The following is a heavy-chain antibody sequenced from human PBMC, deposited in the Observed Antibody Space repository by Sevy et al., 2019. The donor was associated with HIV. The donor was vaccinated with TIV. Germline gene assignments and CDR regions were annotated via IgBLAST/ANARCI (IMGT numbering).Heavy chain of an antibody. V-gene: IGHV3-7*01. CDR3: ARGWYRSSSYLNYGMDV. Sequence: GGSLRLSCAASGFTFSTYWMSWVRQAPGKGLEWVANIKEDGSEMYYVGSVKGRYTISRDNAQKSLSLQMNSLRDEDTAGYYCARGWYRSSSYLNYGMDVWGQGTTVTVSS. CDR2: IKEDGSEM. J-gene: IGHJ6*02. CDR1: GFTFSTYW. D-gene: IGHD6-13*01.